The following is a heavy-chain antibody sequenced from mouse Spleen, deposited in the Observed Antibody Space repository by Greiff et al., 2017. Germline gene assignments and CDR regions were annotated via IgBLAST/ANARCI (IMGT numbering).Heavy chain of an antibody. CDR2: ISSGGSYT. D-gene: IGHD3-2*01. CDR3: AREDSSGYVGFAY. CDR1: GFTFSSYG. V-gene: IGHV5-6*01. J-gene: IGHJ3*01. Sequence: EVQGVESGGDLVKPGGSLKLSCAASGFTFSSYGMSWVRQTPDKRLEWVATISSGGSYTYYPDSVKGRFTISRENAKNTLYLQMSSLKSEDTAMYYCAREDSSGYVGFAYWGQGTLVTVSA.